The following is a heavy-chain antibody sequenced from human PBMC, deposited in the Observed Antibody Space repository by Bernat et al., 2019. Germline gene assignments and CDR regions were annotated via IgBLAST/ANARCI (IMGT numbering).Heavy chain of an antibody. CDR3: ARVLGDIRVVAAATLDWFDP. CDR1: GYTFTSFG. J-gene: IGHJ5*02. D-gene: IGHD2-15*01. CDR2: ISAHNGNT. Sequence: QVQLVQSGAEVKKPGASVKVSCKASGYTFTSFGISWVRQAPGQGLEWMGWISAHNGNTNYVQKLQGRVTMTTDTSTSTAYMELRSLRSDDTAVYYCARVLGDIRVVAAATLDWFDPWGQGTLVTVSS. V-gene: IGHV1-18*01.